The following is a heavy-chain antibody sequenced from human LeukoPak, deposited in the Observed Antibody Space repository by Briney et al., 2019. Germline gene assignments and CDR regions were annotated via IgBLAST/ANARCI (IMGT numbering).Heavy chain of an antibody. J-gene: IGHJ4*02. V-gene: IGHV3-48*03. Sequence: PGGSLRLSCAASGFTFSNYEMHWVRQAPGKGLEWVSYISSSGSDIYYADSVKGRFTISRDNPKNTLYLQMNSLRAEDTAVYYCARVMGRYCSSTSCYVDYWGQGTLVTVSS. CDR1: GFTFSNYE. D-gene: IGHD2-2*01. CDR3: ARVMGRYCSSTSCYVDY. CDR2: ISSSGSDI.